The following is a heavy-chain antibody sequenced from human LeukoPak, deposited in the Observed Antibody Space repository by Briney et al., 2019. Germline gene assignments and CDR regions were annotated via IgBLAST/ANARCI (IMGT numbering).Heavy chain of an antibody. V-gene: IGHV1-8*01. CDR3: ARKGYCSSTSCFSIYYYGMDV. CDR2: MNPNSGNT. Sequence: ASVKVSCKASGYTFTSYDINWVRQATGQELEWMGWMNPNSGNTGYAQKFQGRVTMTRNTSISTAYMELSSLRSEDTAVYYCARKGYCSSTSCFSIYYYGMDVWGQGTTVTVSS. J-gene: IGHJ6*02. CDR1: GYTFTSYD. D-gene: IGHD2-2*01.